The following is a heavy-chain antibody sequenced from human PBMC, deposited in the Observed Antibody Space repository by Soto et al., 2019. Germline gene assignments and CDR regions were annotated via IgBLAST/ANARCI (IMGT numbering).Heavy chain of an antibody. CDR3: AQGGYSSGLYLALAT. J-gene: IGHJ4*02. Sequence: EVQLLESGGGLVQPGGSLRLSCAASGFTFDNYAMTWVRQAPGKGLEWVSALTASGTNTHYADSVKDRFVIFRDNSKNTLYLQLHRPTAAATAMYFCAQGGYSSGLYLALATWGQGPLVTVSS. CDR1: GFTFDNYA. V-gene: IGHV3-23*01. CDR2: LTASGTNT. D-gene: IGHD6-19*01.